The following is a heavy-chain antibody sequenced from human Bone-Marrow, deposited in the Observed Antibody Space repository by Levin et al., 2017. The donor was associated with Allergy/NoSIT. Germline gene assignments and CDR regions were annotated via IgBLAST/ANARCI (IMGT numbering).Heavy chain of an antibody. Sequence: NESGPTLVKPTQTLTLTCAFSGFSLTNSGMRVSWIRQPPGKALEWLARIDWDDDKFYCTSLKARLTISKDTSKNQMVLRMTNMDHEDTGTYYCARHLTSSDPFDIWGQGTMVTVSS. J-gene: IGHJ3*02. CDR3: ARHLTSSDPFDI. CDR1: GFSLTNSGMR. CDR2: IDWDDDK. V-gene: IGHV2-70*04.